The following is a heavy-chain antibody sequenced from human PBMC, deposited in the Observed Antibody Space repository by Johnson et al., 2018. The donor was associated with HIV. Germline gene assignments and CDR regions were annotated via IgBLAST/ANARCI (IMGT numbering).Heavy chain of an antibody. CDR3: ARPPYSGSYYDAFDI. V-gene: IGHV3-66*02. D-gene: IGHD1-26*01. CDR1: GFTVSSNY. Sequence: VQLVESGGDLVQPGGSLRLSCAASGFTVSSNYMSWVRQAPGKGLEWVSVIYSGCSTYYADSVKGRFTISRDNSKNTLYLQMNSLRAEDTAVYYCARPPYSGSYYDAFDIWGQGTMVTVSS. J-gene: IGHJ3*02. CDR2: IYSGCST.